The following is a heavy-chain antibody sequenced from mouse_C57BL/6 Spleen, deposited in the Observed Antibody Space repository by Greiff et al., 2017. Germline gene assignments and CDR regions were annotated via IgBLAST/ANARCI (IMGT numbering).Heavy chain of an antibody. D-gene: IGHD2-2*01. CDR2: IDPSDSYT. CDR3: ARGGYDPPYAMDY. V-gene: IGHV1-69*01. CDR1: GYTFTSYW. J-gene: IGHJ4*01. Sequence: QVQLQQPGAELVMPGASVKLSCKTSGYTFTSYWMHWVKQRPGQGLEWIGEIDPSDSYTNYNQKFKGKSTLTVDKSSSTAYMQLSSLTSEDSAVYYCARGGYDPPYAMDYWGQGTSVTVSS.